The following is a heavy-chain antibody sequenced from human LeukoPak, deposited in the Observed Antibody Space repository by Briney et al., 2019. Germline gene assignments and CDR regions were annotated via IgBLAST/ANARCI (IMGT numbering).Heavy chain of an antibody. V-gene: IGHV3-21*01. CDR2: ISSSSSYI. CDR3: ARDDGDGYNNWFDP. J-gene: IGHJ5*02. CDR1: GFTFSSYS. D-gene: IGHD5-24*01. Sequence: GGSLRPSCAASGFTFSSYSMNWVRQAPGKGLESVSSISSSSSYIYYADSVKGRFTVSRDNAKNLLYLQMNSLRAEDTAVYYCARDDGDGYNNWFDPWGQGALVTVSS.